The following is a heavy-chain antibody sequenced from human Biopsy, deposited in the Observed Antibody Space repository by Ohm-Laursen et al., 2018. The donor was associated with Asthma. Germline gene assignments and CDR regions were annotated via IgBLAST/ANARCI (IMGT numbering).Heavy chain of an antibody. CDR1: GGSISSGGYS. J-gene: IGHJ4*02. Sequence: TLPPTCTVSGGSISSGGYSWSWIRQPPGKGLEWIGYIYHSGSTYYNPSLKSRVTISVDRSKSQFSLKLSSVTAADTAVYYCARVKDGYNFDYWGQGTLVTVSS. CDR2: IYHSGST. V-gene: IGHV4-30-2*01. CDR3: ARVKDGYNFDY. D-gene: IGHD5-24*01.